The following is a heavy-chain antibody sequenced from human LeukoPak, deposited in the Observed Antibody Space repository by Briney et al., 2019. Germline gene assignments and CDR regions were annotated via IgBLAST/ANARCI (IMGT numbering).Heavy chain of an antibody. J-gene: IGHJ2*01. D-gene: IGHD6-19*01. CDR3: AVAGLSYWYFDL. Sequence: GGSLRLSCAASTFTFSSYYMNWVRQAPGKGLEWVSSMSRSSDYTYYADSVKGRFTISRDNAKKSLYLQMNGLRAEDTAVYYCAVAGLSYWYFDLWGRGTLVTVSS. V-gene: IGHV3-21*01. CDR1: TFTFSSYY. CDR2: MSRSSDYT.